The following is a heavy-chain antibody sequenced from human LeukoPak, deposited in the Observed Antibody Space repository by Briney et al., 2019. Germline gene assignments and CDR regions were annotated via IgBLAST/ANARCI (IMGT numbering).Heavy chain of an antibody. CDR1: GYTFTSYA. J-gene: IGHJ3*02. V-gene: IGHV1-3*01. CDR2: INAGNGNT. CDR3: ARGQRAGAFDI. Sequence: ASVKVSCKASGYTFTSYAMHWVRQAPGQRLEWMGWINAGNGNTKYSQKFQGRVTITRDTSASTAYMELNSLRAEDTAVYYCARGQRAGAFDIWGQGTMVTVSS.